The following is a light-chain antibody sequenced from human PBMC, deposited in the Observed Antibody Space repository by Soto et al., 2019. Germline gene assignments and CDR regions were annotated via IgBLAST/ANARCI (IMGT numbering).Light chain of an antibody. CDR3: QSYDSSLSAL. V-gene: IGLV1-40*01. CDR1: SSNIGAGYD. J-gene: IGLJ3*02. CDR2: GNS. Sequence: QSVLTQPPSVSGAPGQRVTISCTGSSSNIGAGYDVHWYQQLPGTAPKLLIYGNSNRPSGVPDRFSGSKSATSASLAITGLQAGEEADYYCQSYDSSLSALFGGGPSSPS.